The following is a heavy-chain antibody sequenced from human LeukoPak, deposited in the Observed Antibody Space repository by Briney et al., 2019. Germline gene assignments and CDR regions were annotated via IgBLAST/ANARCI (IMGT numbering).Heavy chain of an antibody. CDR3: ARRGIWDLQIGNWFDP. CDR2: INHSGST. CDR1: GGSFSSYY. J-gene: IGHJ5*02. D-gene: IGHD3-16*01. Sequence: SSETLPLTCAVYGGSFSSYYWSWIRQPPGKGLEWIGEINHSGSTNYNPSLKSRATISPDTSKNQYSLRLTSVTAADTAVYYCARRGIWDLQIGNWFDPWGQGILVTVSS. V-gene: IGHV4-34*01.